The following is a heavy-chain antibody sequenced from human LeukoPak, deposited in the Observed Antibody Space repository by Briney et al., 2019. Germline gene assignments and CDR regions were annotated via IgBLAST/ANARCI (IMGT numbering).Heavy chain of an antibody. V-gene: IGHV3-7*05. CDR1: GFTFSSYW. Sequence: GGSLRLSCAASGFTFSSYWMSWVRQAPGKGLEWVANIKEDGSSNHYVDSVKGRFTISRDNAKNSLYLQMSSLRADDTAIYYCARQLSGWYDADPYWGQGTLVTVSS. CDR2: IKEDGSSN. J-gene: IGHJ4*02. CDR3: ARQLSGWYDADPY. D-gene: IGHD6-19*01.